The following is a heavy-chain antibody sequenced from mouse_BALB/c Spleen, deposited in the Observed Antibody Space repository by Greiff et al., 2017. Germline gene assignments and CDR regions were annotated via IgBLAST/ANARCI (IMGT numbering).Heavy chain of an antibody. CDR3: ARAWGVDAMDY. Sequence: QVQLKQSGAELVKPGASVKLSCKTSGYTFTSYWIQWVKQRPGQGLGWIGEIFPGTGTTYYNEKFKGKATLTIDTSSSTAYMQLSSLTSEDSAVYFCARAWGVDAMDYWGQGTSVTVSS. CDR1: GYTFTSYW. CDR2: IFPGTGTT. V-gene: IGHV1S132*01. J-gene: IGHJ4*01.